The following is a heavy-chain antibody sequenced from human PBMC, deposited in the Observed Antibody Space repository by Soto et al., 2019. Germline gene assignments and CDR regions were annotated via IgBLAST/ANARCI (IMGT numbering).Heavy chain of an antibody. CDR1: GFTFSNYG. Sequence: QTGGSLRLSCAASGFTFSNYGMHWVRQAPGKGLKWVAVISYDGSNKYYADSVKGRFTISRDNSKNTLYLQMNSLRAEDTAVYYCARGRDYLGGDFDYWGQGTLVTVSS. V-gene: IGHV3-30-3*01. D-gene: IGHD3-16*01. J-gene: IGHJ4*02. CDR3: ARGRDYLGGDFDY. CDR2: ISYDGSNK.